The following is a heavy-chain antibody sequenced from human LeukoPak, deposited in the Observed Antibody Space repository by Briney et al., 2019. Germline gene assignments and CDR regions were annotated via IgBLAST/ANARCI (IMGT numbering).Heavy chain of an antibody. Sequence: PSETLSLTCTVSGGSTSSHSFYWGWIRQPPGKGLEWIGSIYYSGSTNYNPSLKSRVTISVDTSKNQFSLKLSSVTAADTAVYYCARDSSTYYDFWSGYYGNEDAFDIWGQGTMVTVSS. CDR2: IYYSGST. CDR3: ARDSSTYYDFWSGYYGNEDAFDI. J-gene: IGHJ3*02. D-gene: IGHD3-3*01. V-gene: IGHV4-39*07. CDR1: GGSTSSHSFY.